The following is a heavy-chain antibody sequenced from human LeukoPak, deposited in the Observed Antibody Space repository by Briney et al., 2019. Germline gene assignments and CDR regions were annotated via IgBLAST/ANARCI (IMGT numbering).Heavy chain of an antibody. CDR2: IHYSGST. CDR1: GGSISSYY. CDR3: ARLSKFGSGTYYPDV. V-gene: IGHV4-59*08. Sequence: SETLSLTCTVSGGSISSYYWSWIRQPPGKGLEWIGYIHYSGSTNYNPSLKSLVTISVDTSKNQFSLKLSSVTATDTAVYYCARLSKFGSGTYYPDVWGQGTTVTVSS. D-gene: IGHD3-10*01. J-gene: IGHJ6*02.